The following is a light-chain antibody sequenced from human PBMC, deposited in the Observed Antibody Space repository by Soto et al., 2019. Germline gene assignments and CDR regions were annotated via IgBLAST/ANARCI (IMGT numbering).Light chain of an antibody. Sequence: QSALTQPPSASGSPGQAVTISCTGTSSDVGGYKYVSWYQQYAGKAPKLMIYEVNQRPSGVPDRFSGSKSGNTASLTVSGLQAEDEADYYCSSYAGSNNYVFGTGTKLTVL. J-gene: IGLJ1*01. CDR1: SSDVGGYKY. V-gene: IGLV2-8*01. CDR2: EVN. CDR3: SSYAGSNNYV.